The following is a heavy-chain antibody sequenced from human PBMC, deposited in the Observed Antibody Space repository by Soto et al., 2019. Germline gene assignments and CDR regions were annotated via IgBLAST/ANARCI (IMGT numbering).Heavy chain of an antibody. D-gene: IGHD6-13*01. CDR3: AFGIAAAGTLRPHYYYYGMDV. CDR2: INPSGGST. J-gene: IGHJ6*02. CDR1: GYTFTSYY. Sequence: GASVKVSCKASGYTFTSYYMHWVRQAPGQGLEWMGIINPSGGSTSYAQKFQGRVTMTRDTSTSTVYMELSSLRSEDTAVYYCAFGIAAAGTLRPHYYYYGMDVWGQGTTVTVSS. V-gene: IGHV1-46*03.